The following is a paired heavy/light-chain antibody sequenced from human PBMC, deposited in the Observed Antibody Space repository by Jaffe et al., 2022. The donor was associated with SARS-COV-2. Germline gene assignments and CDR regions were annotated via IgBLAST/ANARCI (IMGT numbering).Light chain of an antibody. Sequence: EIVLTQSPGTLSLSPGERATLSCRASQSVSSSYLAWYQQKPGQAPRLLIYGASSRATGIPDRFSGSGSGTDFTLTISRLEPEDFAVYYCQQYGSSPRITFGQGTRLEIK. CDR2: GAS. CDR3: QQYGSSPRIT. J-gene: IGKJ5*01. V-gene: IGKV3-20*01. CDR1: QSVSSSY.
Heavy chain of an antibody. CDR2: IYTSGST. CDR3: ARDQSRFGEFARYYYGMDV. V-gene: IGHV4-61*02. J-gene: IGHJ6*02. D-gene: IGHD3-10*01. CDR1: GGSISSGSYY. Sequence: QVQLQESGPGLVKPSQTLSLTCTVSGGSISSGSYYWSWIRQPAGKGLEWIGRIYTSGSTNYNPSLKSRVTISVDTSKNQFSLKLSSVTAADTAVYYCARDQSRFGEFARYYYGMDVWGQGTTVTVSS.